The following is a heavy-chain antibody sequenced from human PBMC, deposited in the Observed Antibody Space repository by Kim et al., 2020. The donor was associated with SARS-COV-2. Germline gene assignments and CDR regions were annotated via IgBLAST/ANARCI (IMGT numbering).Heavy chain of an antibody. J-gene: IGHJ4*02. D-gene: IGHD2-2*01. V-gene: IGHV5-51*01. CDR3: ARLPGAYLKYYFDY. Sequence: SPSFQGQVTISADKSISTAYLQWSSLKASDTAMYYCARLPGAYLKYYFDYWGQGTLVTVSS.